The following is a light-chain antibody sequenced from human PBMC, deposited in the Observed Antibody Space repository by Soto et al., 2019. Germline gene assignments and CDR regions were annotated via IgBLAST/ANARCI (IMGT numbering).Light chain of an antibody. CDR1: SSDVGGFDW. V-gene: IGLV2-8*01. CDR2: EVA. CDR3: ASWDDSLNGVV. Sequence: QSALTQPPSASGSPGQSVTISCTGSSSDVGGFDWVSWYQHHPGKAPKLILYEVAKRPSGVPDRFSGSKSGNTASLTVSGLQAEDEGNYYCASWDDSLNGVVFGGGTKLTVL. J-gene: IGLJ2*01.